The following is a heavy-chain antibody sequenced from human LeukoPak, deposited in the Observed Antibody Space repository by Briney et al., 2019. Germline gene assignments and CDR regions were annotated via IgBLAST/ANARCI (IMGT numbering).Heavy chain of an antibody. CDR3: ASDWGLRYFDY. Sequence: PSETLSLTCAVSGYSISSGYYWGWIRQPPGKGLEWIGSIYHSGSTYYNPSLKSRVTISVDTSKNQSSLKLSSVTAADTTVYYCASDWGLRYFDYWGQGTLVTVSS. V-gene: IGHV4-38-2*01. CDR2: IYHSGST. D-gene: IGHD5-12*01. J-gene: IGHJ4*02. CDR1: GYSISSGYY.